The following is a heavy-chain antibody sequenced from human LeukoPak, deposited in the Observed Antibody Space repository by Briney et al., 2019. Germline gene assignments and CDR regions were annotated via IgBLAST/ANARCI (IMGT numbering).Heavy chain of an antibody. V-gene: IGHV1-24*01. J-gene: IGHJ6*02. CDR3: ARDQTGYCSSTSCYHYGMDV. D-gene: IGHD2-2*03. CDR1: GYTLTELS. CDR2: FDPEDGET. Sequence: GASVKVSCKVSGYTLTELSMHWVRQAPGKGLEWMGGFDPEDGETIYAQKFQGRVTMTEDTSTDTAYMELSSLRSEDTAVYYCARDQTGYCSSTSCYHYGMDVWGQGTTVTVSS.